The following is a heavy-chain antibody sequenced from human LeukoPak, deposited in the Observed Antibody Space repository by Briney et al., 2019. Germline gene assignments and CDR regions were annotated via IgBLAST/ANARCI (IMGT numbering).Heavy chain of an antibody. J-gene: IGHJ4*02. CDR1: GYTFTSYD. CDR2: MNPNSGNT. V-gene: IGHV1-8*01. Sequence: ASVNVSCKASGYTFTSYDINWVRQATGQGLEWMGWMNPNSGNTGYAQKFQGRVTMTRNTSISTAYMELSSLRSEDTAVYYCARGIRRYCSSTSCYLYYFDYWGQGTLVTVSS. D-gene: IGHD2-2*01. CDR3: ARGIRRYCSSTSCYLYYFDY.